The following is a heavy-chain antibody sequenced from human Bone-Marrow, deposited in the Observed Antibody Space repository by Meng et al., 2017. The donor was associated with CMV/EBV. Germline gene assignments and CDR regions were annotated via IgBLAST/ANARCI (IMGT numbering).Heavy chain of an antibody. J-gene: IGHJ6*02. V-gene: IGHV4-39*07. CDR2: IYYSGST. D-gene: IGHD2-2*02. Sequence: SETLSLTCTVSGGSISSSSYYWGWIRQPPGKGLEWIGSIYYSGSTYYNPSLKSRVTISVDTSKNQFSLKLSSVTAADTAVYYCGRASGVFCSSANCYRGGTDVWGQGTTVTVSS. CDR1: GGSISSSSYY. CDR3: GRASGVFCSSANCYRGGTDV.